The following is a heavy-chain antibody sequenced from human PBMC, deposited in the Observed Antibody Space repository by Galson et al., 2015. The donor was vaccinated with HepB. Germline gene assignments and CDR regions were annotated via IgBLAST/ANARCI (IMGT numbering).Heavy chain of an antibody. CDR1: GGTFSSYA. J-gene: IGHJ4*02. Sequence: SVKVSCKASGGTFSSYAISWVRQAPGQGLEWMGGIIPIFGIANYAQKFQGRVTITADKSTSTAYMELSSLRSEDTAVYYCATPMEYSSGWYYFDYWGQGTLVTVSS. CDR2: IIPIFGIA. V-gene: IGHV1-69*10. D-gene: IGHD6-19*01. CDR3: ATPMEYSSGWYYFDY.